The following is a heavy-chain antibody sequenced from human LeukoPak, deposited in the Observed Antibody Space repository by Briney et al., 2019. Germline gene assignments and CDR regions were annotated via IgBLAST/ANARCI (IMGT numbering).Heavy chain of an antibody. CDR2: ICPGDSDT. CDR3: ARPGGHSGSYQFDY. V-gene: IGHV5-51*01. CDR1: GYSFISYW. D-gene: IGHD3-10*01. Sequence: GESLKICFKGSGYSFISYWIGWGRQMAGKVVEWVGIICPGDSDTRYPPSCQCHVTISADKSISTAYLQWSSLQASDTAMYYCARPGGHSGSYQFDYWGQGTLVTVSS. J-gene: IGHJ4*02.